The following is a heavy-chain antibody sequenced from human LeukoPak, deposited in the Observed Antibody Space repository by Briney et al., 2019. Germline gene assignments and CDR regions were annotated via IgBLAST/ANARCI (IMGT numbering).Heavy chain of an antibody. V-gene: IGHV3-7*01. D-gene: IGHD3-22*01. J-gene: IGHJ5*02. CDR1: GFTFSRYW. Sequence: GGSLRLSCAASGFTFSRYWMSWVRQAPGKGLEWVSSINKDGSEKFHADSATGRFTISRDNAKNSLFLQMNTLGAEDAAVCYCARTYDRSTYGVHYFDPWGQGTLVTVSS. CDR2: INKDGSEK. CDR3: ARTYDRSTYGVHYFDP.